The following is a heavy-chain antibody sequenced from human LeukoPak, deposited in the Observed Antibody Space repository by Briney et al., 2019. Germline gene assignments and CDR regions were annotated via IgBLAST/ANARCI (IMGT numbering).Heavy chain of an antibody. CDR3: ARGRIAVADLHH. Sequence: PSETLSLTCAVSGYSISGGYYCGWIRQPQGKGLEWIGSIYHSGSTYYNPSLKSRVTMSVDTSKNQFSLKLSSVTAADTAVYYCARGRIAVADLHHWGQGTLVTVSS. J-gene: IGHJ1*01. CDR2: IYHSGST. CDR1: GYSISGGYY. V-gene: IGHV4-38-2*01. D-gene: IGHD6-19*01.